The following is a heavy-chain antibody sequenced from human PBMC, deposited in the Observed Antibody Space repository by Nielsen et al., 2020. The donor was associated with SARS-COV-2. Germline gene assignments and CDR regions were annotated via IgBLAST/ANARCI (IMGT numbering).Heavy chain of an antibody. Sequence: GESLKISCAASGFTFSSYGMHWVRQAPGKGLEWVAVIWYDGSNKYYADSVKGRFTISRDNSKNTLYLQMNSLRAEDTAVYYCAREKRYCSGGSCSSHFDYWGQGTLVTVSS. CDR2: IWYDGSNK. CDR1: GFTFSSYG. V-gene: IGHV3-33*01. D-gene: IGHD2-15*01. CDR3: AREKRYCSGGSCSSHFDY. J-gene: IGHJ4*02.